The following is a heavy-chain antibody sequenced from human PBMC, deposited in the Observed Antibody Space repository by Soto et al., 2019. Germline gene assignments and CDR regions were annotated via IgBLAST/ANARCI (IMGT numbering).Heavy chain of an antibody. CDR3: ATSSLRYYYNSTSPIDY. CDR1: GGSISSSNW. CDR2: IYHSGST. J-gene: IGHJ4*02. D-gene: IGHD3-22*01. Sequence: SETLSLTCGVSGGSISSSNWWSRVRQPPGKGLEWIGEIYHSGSTNYNPSLSLKSRVTISVDKSKNQFSLKLSSVTAADTAVYYCATSSLRYYYNSTSPIDYWGQGTLVTVSS. V-gene: IGHV4-4*02.